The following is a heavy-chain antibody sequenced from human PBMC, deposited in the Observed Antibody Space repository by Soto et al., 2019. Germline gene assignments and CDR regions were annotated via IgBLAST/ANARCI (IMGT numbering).Heavy chain of an antibody. CDR1: GFTFSTYE. D-gene: IGHD6-13*01. Sequence: VGSLRLSCAASGFTFSTYEMTWVRQAPGKGLEWVSHISSSGSTVYYADSVKGRFTISRDNAKNSLYLQMNSLRAEDTAVYYCARRISTADKFDPWGQGTLVTVS. V-gene: IGHV3-48*03. CDR3: ARRISTADKFDP. J-gene: IGHJ5*02. CDR2: ISSSGSTV.